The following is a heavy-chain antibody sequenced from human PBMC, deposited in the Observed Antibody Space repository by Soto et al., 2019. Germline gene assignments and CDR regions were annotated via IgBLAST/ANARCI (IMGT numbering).Heavy chain of an antibody. Sequence: GASVKVSCKVSGYTLTELSMHWVRQAPGKGLEWMGGFDPEDGETIYAQKFQGRVTMTEDTSTDTAYMELSSLRSEDTAVYYCATAFHIVATNSLSYYYYSMDVWGQGTTVTVS. CDR2: FDPEDGET. CDR3: ATAFHIVATNSLSYYYYSMDV. D-gene: IGHD5-12*01. J-gene: IGHJ6*02. V-gene: IGHV1-24*01. CDR1: GYTLTELS.